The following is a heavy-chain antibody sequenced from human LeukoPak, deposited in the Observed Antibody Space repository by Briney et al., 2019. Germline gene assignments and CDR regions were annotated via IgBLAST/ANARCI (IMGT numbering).Heavy chain of an antibody. J-gene: IGHJ4*02. CDR2: MQSCGSGK. CDR1: GFHLSTYA. CDR3: ARDTPGFGGDDFDY. D-gene: IGHD2-21*01. Sequence: GGSLRLPCAASGFHLSTYAMTWVRQAPGKGLEGVAFMQSCGSGKYYADSVKGRFTLSRDNSKNTLYLQMNSLSVEATAMYYCARDTPGFGGDDFDYWGQGTLVIVSS. V-gene: IGHV3-30*02.